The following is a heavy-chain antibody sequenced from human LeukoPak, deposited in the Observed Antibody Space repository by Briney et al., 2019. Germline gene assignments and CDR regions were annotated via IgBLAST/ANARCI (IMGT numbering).Heavy chain of an antibody. J-gene: IGHJ4*02. CDR2: IHSSGST. V-gene: IGHV4-59*01. CDR3: ARGRGLDY. CDR1: GGSISSDY. D-gene: IGHD2-15*01. Sequence: SETLSLTCTVSGGSISSDYWSWVRQPPGKGLEWIGYIHSSGSTNYNPSLESRVTISVDTSKNEFSLKLSSVNAADTAVYYCARGRGLDYWGQGTLVTVSS.